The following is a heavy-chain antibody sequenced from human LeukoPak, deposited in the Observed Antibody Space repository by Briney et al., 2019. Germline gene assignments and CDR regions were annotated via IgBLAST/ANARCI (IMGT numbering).Heavy chain of an antibody. D-gene: IGHD6-13*01. J-gene: IGHJ4*02. Sequence: GASVKVSCKASGYTFASYGISWVRQAPGQGLEWMGWMNPNSGNTGYAQKFQGRVTMTRNTSISTAYMELSSLRSEDTAVYYCARDASSWYFWGQGTLVTVSS. CDR3: ARDASSWYF. CDR1: GYTFASYG. V-gene: IGHV1-8*02. CDR2: MNPNSGNT.